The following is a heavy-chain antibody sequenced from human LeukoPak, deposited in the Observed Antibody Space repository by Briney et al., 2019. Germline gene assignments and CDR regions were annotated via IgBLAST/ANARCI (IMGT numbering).Heavy chain of an antibody. J-gene: IGHJ4*02. Sequence: ASVKVSCKASGGTFSSYAIRWVRQAPGQGLEWMGCIIPIFGTANYAQKFQGRVTITADESTSTAYMELSSLRSDDTAVYYCARTSGIAVAGIFDYWGQGTLVTVSS. CDR3: ARTSGIAVAGIFDY. CDR2: IIPIFGTA. D-gene: IGHD6-19*01. V-gene: IGHV1-69*13. CDR1: GGTFSSYA.